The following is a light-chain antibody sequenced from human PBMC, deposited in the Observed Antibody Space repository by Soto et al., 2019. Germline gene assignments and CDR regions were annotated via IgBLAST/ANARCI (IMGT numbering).Light chain of an antibody. Sequence: QSALTQPPSASGSPGQSVTISCTGTSSDVGGYNYVSWYQQHPGKAPKLMIYEVNKRPSGVPDRFSGSKSGNTASPTVSGLQAEGEADYYCSSYAGSTNPNFVFGTGTKVTVL. J-gene: IGLJ1*01. CDR2: EVN. CDR1: SSDVGGYNY. CDR3: SSYAGSTNPNFV. V-gene: IGLV2-8*01.